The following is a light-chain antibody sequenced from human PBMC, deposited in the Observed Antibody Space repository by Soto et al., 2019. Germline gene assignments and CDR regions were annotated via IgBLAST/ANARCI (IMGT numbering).Light chain of an antibody. CDR1: QSVSSN. Sequence: EIVMTQSPATLSVPPGERATLSCRASQSVSSNLAWYQQKPGQAPRLLIYGASTRATGIPARFSGSGSGTNFPLTIGRLKFKVFEFFSCQKKNNGPLGTFAKGTR. CDR2: GAS. J-gene: IGKJ1*01. CDR3: QKKNNGPLGT. V-gene: IGKV3-15*01.